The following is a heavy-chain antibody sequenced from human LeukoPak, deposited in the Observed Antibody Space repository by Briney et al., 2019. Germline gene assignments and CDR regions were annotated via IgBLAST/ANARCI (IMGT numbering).Heavy chain of an antibody. V-gene: IGHV3-23*01. J-gene: IGHJ4*02. Sequence: PGGSLRPSCAASGFTFSSYAMSWVRQAPRKGLEWVSAISGSGGSTYYADSVKGRFTISRDNSKNTLYLQMNSLRAEDTAVYCGAKDLSGSLVGATSDYWGQGPLVTVSS. CDR2: ISGSGGST. CDR1: GFTFSSYA. D-gene: IGHD1-26*01. CDR3: AKDLSGSLVGATSDY.